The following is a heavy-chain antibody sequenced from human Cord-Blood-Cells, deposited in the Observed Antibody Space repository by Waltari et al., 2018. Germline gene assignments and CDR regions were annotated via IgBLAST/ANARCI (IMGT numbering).Heavy chain of an antibody. CDR2: IIPIFGTA. V-gene: IGHV1-69*01. D-gene: IGHD2-2*01. Sequence: QVQLVQSGAEVKKPGSSVKVSCKASGATFISYAISWVRQAPGQGLEWMGGIIPIFGTANYAQKFQGRVTITADESTSTAYMELSSLRSEDTAVYYCAGSYCSSTSCYFDYWGQGTLVTVSS. CDR1: GATFISYA. J-gene: IGHJ4*02. CDR3: AGSYCSSTSCYFDY.